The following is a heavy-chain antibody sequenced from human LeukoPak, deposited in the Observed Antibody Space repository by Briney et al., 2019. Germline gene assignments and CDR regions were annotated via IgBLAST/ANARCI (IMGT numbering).Heavy chain of an antibody. Sequence: PSETLSLTCTVSGGSISSSSYYRGWIRQPPGKGLEWIGSIYYSGSTYYNPSLKSRVTISVDTSKNQFSLKLSSVTAADTAVYYCARHDGSGLYYWGQGTLVTVSS. CDR1: GGSISSSSYY. V-gene: IGHV4-39*01. CDR2: IYYSGST. CDR3: ARHDGSGLYY. J-gene: IGHJ4*02. D-gene: IGHD3-10*01.